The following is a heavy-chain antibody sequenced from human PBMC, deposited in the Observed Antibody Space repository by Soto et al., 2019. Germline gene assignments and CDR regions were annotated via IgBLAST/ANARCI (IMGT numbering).Heavy chain of an antibody. CDR2: IYYSGST. CDR3: ARTSDRKGYCSGGSCYFHYYYYMDV. J-gene: IGHJ6*03. V-gene: IGHV4-59*01. Sequence: SETLSLTCTVSGGSISSYYWSWSRQPPGKGLEWSGYIYYSGSTNYNPSLKSRVTISVDTSKNQFSLKLSSVTAADTAVYYCARTSDRKGYCSGGSCYFHYYYYMDVWGKGTTVTVSS. D-gene: IGHD2-15*01. CDR1: GGSISSYY.